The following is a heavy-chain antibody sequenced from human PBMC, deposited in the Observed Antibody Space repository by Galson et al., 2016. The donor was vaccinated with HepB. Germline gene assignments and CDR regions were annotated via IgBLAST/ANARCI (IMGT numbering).Heavy chain of an antibody. V-gene: IGHV3-30-3*01. CDR1: KFTFSRSA. D-gene: IGHD3/OR15-3a*01. J-gene: IGHJ4*02. CDR3: ARDGTAKDVWTAYFDS. CDR2: ISYDGDNK. Sequence: SLRLSCAASKFTFSRSAMHWVRQTPGKGLEWLAVISYDGDNKEYADPVKGRFTISRDNSRNTLYLQMNSLRVEDTAMYYCARDGTAKDVWTAYFDSWGQGTLVTVSS.